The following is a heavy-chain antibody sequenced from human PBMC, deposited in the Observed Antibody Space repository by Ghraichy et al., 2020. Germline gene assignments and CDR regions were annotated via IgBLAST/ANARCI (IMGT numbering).Heavy chain of an antibody. Sequence: GGSLRLSCAASGFTFSSYSMNWVRQAPGKGLEWVSYISSSSSTIYYADSVKGRFTISRDNAKNSLYLQMNSLRDEDTAVYYCAREEGYSGYDTFDYWGQGTLVTVSS. D-gene: IGHD5-12*01. CDR2: ISSSSSTI. CDR3: AREEGYSGYDTFDY. CDR1: GFTFSSYS. V-gene: IGHV3-48*02. J-gene: IGHJ4*02.